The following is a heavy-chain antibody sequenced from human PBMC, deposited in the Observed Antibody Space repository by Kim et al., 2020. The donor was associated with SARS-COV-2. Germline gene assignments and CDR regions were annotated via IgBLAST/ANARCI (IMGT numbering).Heavy chain of an antibody. CDR1: GFTFSSHW. Sequence: GGSLRLSCAASGFTFSSHWMSWVRQAPGKGLQWVANISPHGSERYFGDSVKGRFTISRDDAKTSLFLQRNSLGAEDTAIYYCATDPLEYWGQGTLVTVSS. CDR2: ISPHGSER. CDR3: ATDPLEY. V-gene: IGHV3-7*03. J-gene: IGHJ4*02.